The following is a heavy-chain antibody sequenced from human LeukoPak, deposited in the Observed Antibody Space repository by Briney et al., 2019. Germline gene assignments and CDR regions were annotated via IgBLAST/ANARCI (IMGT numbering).Heavy chain of an antibody. CDR1: GGSISSGSYY. CDR2: IYTSGST. CDR3: ARHEPLGRGAWDY. V-gene: IGHV4-61*02. D-gene: IGHD1-14*01. J-gene: IGHJ4*02. Sequence: SQTLSLTCTVSGGSISSGSYYWSWIRQPAGKGLEWIGRIYTSGSTNYNPSLKSRVTMSVDTSRNQFSLKLTSVTAADTAVYYCARHEPLGRGAWDYWGQGILVTVSS.